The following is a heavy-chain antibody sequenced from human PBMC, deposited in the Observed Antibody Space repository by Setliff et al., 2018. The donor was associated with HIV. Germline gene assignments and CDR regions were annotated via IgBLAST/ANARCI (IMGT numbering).Heavy chain of an antibody. CDR1: GFTFINYD. V-gene: IGHV3-30*03. CDR3: ARDIPHDYTFWSGSTRFDP. D-gene: IGHD3-3*01. J-gene: IGHJ5*02. CDR2: ISHDGSNE. Sequence: GGSLRLSCEASGFTFINYDMHWVRQAPGKGLEWVAVISHDGSNEYHSDSVKGRFTISRDNSKNTLYLQMHSLRAEDTAVYYCARDIPHDYTFWSGSTRFDPWGQGTLVTVSS.